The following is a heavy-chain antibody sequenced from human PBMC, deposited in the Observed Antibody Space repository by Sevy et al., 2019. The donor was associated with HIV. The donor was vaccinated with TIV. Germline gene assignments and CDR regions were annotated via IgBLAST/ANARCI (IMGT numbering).Heavy chain of an antibody. Sequence: VGSLRLSCAASGFTFSKYSMSWVRQPPGKGLEWVSTLSFGCGEINYADSVKGRFTISRDNSKSSVYLQMNNLRPEDTAVYYCAREGCTKPHDYWGQGALVTVSS. V-gene: IGHV3-23*01. CDR1: GFTFSKYS. J-gene: IGHJ4*02. CDR2: LSFGCGEI. D-gene: IGHD2-8*01. CDR3: AREGCTKPHDY.